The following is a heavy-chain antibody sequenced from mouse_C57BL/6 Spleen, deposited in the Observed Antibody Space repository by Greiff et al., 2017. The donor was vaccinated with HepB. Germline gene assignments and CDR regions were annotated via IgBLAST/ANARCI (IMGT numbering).Heavy chain of an antibody. CDR3: VRASTMVKGYAMDY. D-gene: IGHD2-1*01. J-gene: IGHJ4*01. V-gene: IGHV10-3*01. CDR1: GFTFNTYA. CDR2: IRSKSSNYAT. Sequence: EVMLVESGGGLVQPKGSLKLSCAASGFTFNTYAMHWVRQAPGKGLEWVARIRSKSSNYATYYADSVKDRFTISRDDSQSMLYLQMNNLKTEDTAMYYCVRASTMVKGYAMDYWGQGTSVTVSS.